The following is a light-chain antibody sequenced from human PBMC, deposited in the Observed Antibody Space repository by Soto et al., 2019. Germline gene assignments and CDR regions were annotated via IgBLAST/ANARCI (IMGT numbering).Light chain of an antibody. CDR3: NSCTATNRLI. V-gene: IGLV2-14*01. J-gene: IGLJ2*01. CDR1: SSDVGDYKY. CDR2: EVS. Sequence: QSALTQPASVSVSPGQSITISCTGTSSDVGDYKYVSWYQQHPGKAPKLIIYEVSNRPSGISNRFSGSKSGNTASLTISGLPAEDEADYYCNSCTATNRLIFGGGTTLT.